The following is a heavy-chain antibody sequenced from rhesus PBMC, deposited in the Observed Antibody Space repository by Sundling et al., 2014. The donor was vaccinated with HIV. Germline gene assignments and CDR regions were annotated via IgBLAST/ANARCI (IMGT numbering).Heavy chain of an antibody. CDR2: IFGSFETT. V-gene: IGHV4S13*01. CDR3: VGTGILATFDY. J-gene: IGHJ4*01. D-gene: IGHD2-2*01. CDR1: GGSISSGYYY. Sequence: QVQLQESGPGLVKPSETLSLTCAVSGGSISSGYYYWSWLRQPPGKGLEWIGHIFGSFETTYYNPSLKSRVTISTDTSKNQLSLKLKSVTAADTAVYYCVGTGILATFDYWGQGVPVTVSS.